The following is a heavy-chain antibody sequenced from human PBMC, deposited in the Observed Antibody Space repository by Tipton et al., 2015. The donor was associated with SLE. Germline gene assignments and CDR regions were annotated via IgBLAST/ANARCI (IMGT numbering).Heavy chain of an antibody. J-gene: IGHJ4*02. CDR3: AREGGGYDSPFDS. CDR2: ITSSSSYI. CDR1: GFTFSSYT. D-gene: IGHD5-12*01. V-gene: IGHV3-21*01. Sequence: QLVQSGGGLVKPGGSLRLSCAASGFTFSSYTMNWVRQAPGKGLEWVSCITSSSSYIYYAASVKGRFTISRDNAQNSLYLQMNSLRAEDTAVYYCAREGGGYDSPFDSWGQGILVTVSS.